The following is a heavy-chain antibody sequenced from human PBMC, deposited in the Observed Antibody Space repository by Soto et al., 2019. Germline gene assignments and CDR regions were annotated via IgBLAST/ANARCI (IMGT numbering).Heavy chain of an antibody. CDR3: VRDKRTISGIFPGY. CDR1: GFDVTTNC. CDR2: VCTGGAT. J-gene: IGHJ4*02. Sequence: VGSLRLSCVGSGFDVTTNCMRWVRQAPGKGLECVSIVCTGGATHYADSVKGRFTISRDSSKNTVHLQMNNVRAEDTAVYYCVRDKRTISGIFPGYWGQGTQVTV. V-gene: IGHV3-53*01. D-gene: IGHD1-1*01.